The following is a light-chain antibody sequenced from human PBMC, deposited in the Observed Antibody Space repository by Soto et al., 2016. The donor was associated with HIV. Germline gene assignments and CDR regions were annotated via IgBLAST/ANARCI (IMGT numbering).Light chain of an antibody. J-gene: IGKJ3*01. CDR3: QQSYSSPFT. CDR1: QSISTY. CDR2: GAS. V-gene: IGKV1-39*01. Sequence: DIQMTQSPSSLSASVGDRVTITCRASQSISTYLNWYQQKPGKAPKVLIHGASSLQSGVPSRFSGSGSGTDFTLTISSLQPEDFATYYRQQSYSSPFTFGPGTKVDIK.